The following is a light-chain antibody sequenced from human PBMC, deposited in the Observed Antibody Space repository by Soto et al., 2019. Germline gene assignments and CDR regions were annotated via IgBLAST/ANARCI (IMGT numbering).Light chain of an antibody. V-gene: IGLV1-40*01. CDR2: ANT. Sequence: QSVLTQPPSVSGAPGQRVTISCTGSSSNIGPTYDVHWYQQLPGTAPKLLIYANTNRPSGVPDRFSGSKSGTSASLAITGLQAEDEADYYCQSYDSSLSGYVFGTGTSSPS. CDR1: SSNIGPTYD. J-gene: IGLJ1*01. CDR3: QSYDSSLSGYV.